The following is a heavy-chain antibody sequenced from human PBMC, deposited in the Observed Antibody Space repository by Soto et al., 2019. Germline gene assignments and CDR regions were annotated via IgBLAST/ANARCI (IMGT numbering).Heavy chain of an antibody. CDR3: ARDLTDNYSLDY. Sequence: QVQLVESGGGVVQPGRSLRLSCAASGFTFSRHAMDWVRQAPGKGLEWVAFISDNGRTKDYADSVKGRFAIPRDNSKNTLYLQMNSLRADDTAVYYCARDLTDNYSLDYWGQGTLVTVSS. D-gene: IGHD2-21*01. J-gene: IGHJ4*02. CDR2: ISDNGRTK. CDR1: GFTFSRHA. V-gene: IGHV3-30*09.